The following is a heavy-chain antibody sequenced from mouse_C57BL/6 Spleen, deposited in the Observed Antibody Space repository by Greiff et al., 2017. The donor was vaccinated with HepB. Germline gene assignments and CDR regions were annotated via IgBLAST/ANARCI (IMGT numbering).Heavy chain of an antibody. V-gene: IGHV1-22*01. CDR2: INPNNGGT. CDR1: GYTFTDYN. J-gene: IGHJ2*01. Sequence: DHLQQSGPELVKPGASVKMSCKASGYTFTDYNMHWVKQRHGKSLEWIGDINPNNGGTSYNQKFKGKATLTVNKSSSTAYMELRSLTSEDSAVYYCVYGSSPGYWGQGTTLTVSS. CDR3: VYGSSPGY. D-gene: IGHD1-1*01.